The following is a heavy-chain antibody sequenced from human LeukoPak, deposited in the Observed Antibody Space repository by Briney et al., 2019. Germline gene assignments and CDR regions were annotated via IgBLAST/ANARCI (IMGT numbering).Heavy chain of an antibody. CDR2: ISGSGGST. Sequence: PGGSLGLSCAASGFTFSSYAMSWVRQAPGKGLEWVSAISGSGGSTYYADSVKGRFTISRDNSKNTLYLQMNSLRAEDTAVYYCAKVHSSGWWKNAFDIWGQGTMVTVSS. V-gene: IGHV3-23*01. CDR3: AKVHSSGWWKNAFDI. D-gene: IGHD6-19*01. J-gene: IGHJ3*02. CDR1: GFTFSSYA.